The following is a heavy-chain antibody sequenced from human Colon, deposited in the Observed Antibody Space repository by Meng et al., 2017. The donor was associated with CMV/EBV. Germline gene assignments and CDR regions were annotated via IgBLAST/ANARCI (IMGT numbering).Heavy chain of an antibody. J-gene: IGHJ4*02. CDR1: GVSFNAYG. CDR2: ISASGSKT. D-gene: IGHD3-3*01. CDR3: VRNYEFWNGNYFDY. Sequence: GGSLRLSCAGSGVSFNAYGMNWVRQAPGKGPEWVSSISASGSKTYYADSVKGRFTISRDNPRDTLYLQMNHLRAEDTAIYYCVRNYEFWNGNYFDYWGQGTLVTVSS. V-gene: IGHV3-23*01.